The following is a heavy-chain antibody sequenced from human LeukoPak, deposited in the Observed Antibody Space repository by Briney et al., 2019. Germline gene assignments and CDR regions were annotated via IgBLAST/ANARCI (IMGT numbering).Heavy chain of an antibody. J-gene: IGHJ4*02. Sequence: GGSLRLSCAASGFTFSSHWMTWVRLAPGKGLEWVANIKQGGSQKYYVDSVKGRFTISRDDARSTLFLQMNNLRAEDSALYYCARGPNFGDYVDFLDSWGQGTLVTVSS. D-gene: IGHD4-17*01. CDR2: IKQGGSQK. CDR3: ARGPNFGDYVDFLDS. CDR1: GFTFSSHW. V-gene: IGHV3-7*01.